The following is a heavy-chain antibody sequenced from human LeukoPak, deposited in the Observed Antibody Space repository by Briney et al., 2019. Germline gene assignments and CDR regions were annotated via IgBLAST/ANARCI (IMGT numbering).Heavy chain of an antibody. CDR3: TRGGLEAPCDV. CDR2: IGTGGHT. Sequence: RPGGSLRLSCSASGFTFSNYDMHWVRHEKGKGLEWVSSIGTGGHTYYAPSVKGRFTISRENAKNSLYLQMNSLRAGDTAIYYCTRGGLEAPCDVWGQGTMVDVSS. J-gene: IGHJ3*01. CDR1: GFTFSNYD. V-gene: IGHV3-13*01. D-gene: IGHD5-24*01.